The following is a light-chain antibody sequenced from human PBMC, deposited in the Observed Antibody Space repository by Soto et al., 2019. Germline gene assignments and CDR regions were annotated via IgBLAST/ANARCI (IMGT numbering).Light chain of an antibody. Sequence: DIQMTQSPSTLSASVGDRVTITCRASQSISSWLAWYQQKPGKAPKLLIYDASSLESGVPSRFSGSGSGTEFTLTISSLQPDDFATYYCQQYNSYPPWTFGQGTKV. J-gene: IGKJ1*01. CDR3: QQYNSYPPWT. V-gene: IGKV1-5*01. CDR2: DAS. CDR1: QSISSW.